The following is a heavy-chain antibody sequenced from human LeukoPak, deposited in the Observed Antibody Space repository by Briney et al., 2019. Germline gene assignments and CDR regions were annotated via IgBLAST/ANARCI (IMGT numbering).Heavy chain of an antibody. D-gene: IGHD3-10*01. CDR3: ARGGVPGGFSGSFDY. J-gene: IGHJ4*02. V-gene: IGHV4-59*01. Sequence: PSETLSLTCTVSGGSISTYYWSAMRQPPGGGLEWIGYVYYSGSTNHNPSLQRRVTTSVATSKNQFFLKLNSVTAADTALYYCARGGVPGGFSGSFDYWGQGTLVSVSS. CDR1: GGSISTYY. CDR2: VYYSGST.